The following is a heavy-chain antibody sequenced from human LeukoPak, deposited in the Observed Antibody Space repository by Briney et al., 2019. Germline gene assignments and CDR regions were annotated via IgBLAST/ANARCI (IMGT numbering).Heavy chain of an antibody. CDR1: GFTFSSYA. Sequence: GSLRLSCAASGFTFSSYAMNWIRQPPGKGLEWIGEIKHSGSTNYNPSLKSRVTISVDTSKNQFSLKLSSVTAADTAVYYCAGRRITIFGEVIRSRRHWFDPWGQGTLVTVSS. V-gene: IGHV4-34*08. D-gene: IGHD3-3*01. CDR2: IKHSGST. J-gene: IGHJ5*02. CDR3: AGRRITIFGEVIRSRRHWFDP.